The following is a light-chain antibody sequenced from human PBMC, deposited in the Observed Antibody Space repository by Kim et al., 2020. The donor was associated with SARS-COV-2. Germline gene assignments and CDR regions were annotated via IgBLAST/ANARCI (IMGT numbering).Light chain of an antibody. V-gene: IGLV3-19*01. CDR1: SLRSYY. CDR2: GKN. J-gene: IGLJ3*02. Sequence: SSELTQDPAVSVALGQTVRITCQGDSLRSYYASWYQQKPGQAPVIVIYGKNNRPSRIPDRFSGSNYGHPASLTITGAQADDKADYYCNSRDSSGYPRGVF. CDR3: NSRDSSGYPRGV.